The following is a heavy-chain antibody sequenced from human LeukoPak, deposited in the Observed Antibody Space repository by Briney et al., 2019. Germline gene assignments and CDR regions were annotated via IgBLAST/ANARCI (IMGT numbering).Heavy chain of an antibody. V-gene: IGHV3-11*01. J-gene: IGHJ4*02. CDR2: ISNSGSTI. CDR1: GFTFSDFY. D-gene: IGHD3-22*01. Sequence: GGSLRLSCAASGFTFSDFYMTWIRQAPGKGLEWVSYISNSGSTIYYADSVKGRLTISRDNAKNSLYLQMNSLRAEDTAVYYCARSADSSGYFREITLYYFDYWGQGTLVTVSS. CDR3: ARSADSSGYFREITLYYFDY.